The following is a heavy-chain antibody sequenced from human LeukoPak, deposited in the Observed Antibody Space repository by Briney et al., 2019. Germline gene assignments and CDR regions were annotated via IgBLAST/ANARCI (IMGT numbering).Heavy chain of an antibody. CDR1: GYTFTSYG. CDR3: ASATAMFYFDY. V-gene: IGHV1-18*01. CDR2: ISAYNGNT. Sequence: ASVKVSCKASGYTFTSYGISWVRQAPGQGLEWMGWISAYNGNTNYAQKLQGRVTMTTDTSTSTAYMELSSLRSEDTAVYYCASATAMFYFDYWGQGTLVTVSS. J-gene: IGHJ4*02. D-gene: IGHD5-18*01.